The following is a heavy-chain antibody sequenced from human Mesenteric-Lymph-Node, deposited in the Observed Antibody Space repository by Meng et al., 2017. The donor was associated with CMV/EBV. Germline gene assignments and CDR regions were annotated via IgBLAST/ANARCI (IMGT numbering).Heavy chain of an antibody. Sequence: GYTFTDYYIHWVRQAPGQGLEWMGWINPKSGDTNYAQKFQGWVTMTRDTSISTAYMELSRLKSDDTAVYYCARTIGGGYNYVYHDYWGQGTLVTVLL. CDR2: INPKSGDT. CDR1: GYTFTDYY. CDR3: ARTIGGGYNYVYHDY. J-gene: IGHJ4*02. V-gene: IGHV1-2*04. D-gene: IGHD5-24*01.